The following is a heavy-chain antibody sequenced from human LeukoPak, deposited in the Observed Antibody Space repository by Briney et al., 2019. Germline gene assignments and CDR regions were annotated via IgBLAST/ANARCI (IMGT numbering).Heavy chain of an antibody. CDR1: GYTFTSYW. J-gene: IGHJ4*02. D-gene: IGHD6-13*01. CDR2: INPDGGST. Sequence: GASVKVSCKGSGYTFTSYWIQWVRQAPGQGLEWMGLINPDGGSTAYAHRFQGRVTMTRDTSTSTVYMDLSSLRSEDTAMYYCARAPRNSSTMLDYWGQGTLVTDSS. V-gene: IGHV1-46*01. CDR3: ARAPRNSSTMLDY.